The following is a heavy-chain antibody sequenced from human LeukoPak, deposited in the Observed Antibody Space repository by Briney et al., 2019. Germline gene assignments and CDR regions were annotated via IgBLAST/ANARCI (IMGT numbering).Heavy chain of an antibody. J-gene: IGHJ4*02. Sequence: PGGSLRLSCAASGFTFSSYGMHWVRQAPGKGLEWVAFIRYDGSNKYYADSVKGRFTISRDNSKNTLYLQMNSLRAEDTAVCYCAKDRGLALDYWGQGTLVTVSS. CDR1: GFTFSSYG. V-gene: IGHV3-30*02. D-gene: IGHD3-16*01. CDR2: IRYDGSNK. CDR3: AKDRGLALDY.